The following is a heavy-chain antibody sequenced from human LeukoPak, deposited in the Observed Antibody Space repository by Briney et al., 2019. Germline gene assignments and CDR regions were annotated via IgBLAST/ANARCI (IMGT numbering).Heavy chain of an antibody. CDR1: GLTFSSYW. J-gene: IGHJ5*02. CDR2: IKQDGSQK. V-gene: IGHV3-7*01. D-gene: IGHD3-3*01. CDR3: ARGGFGVAVTGFDP. Sequence: GGSLRLSCAASGLTFSSYWMSWVRQAPGKGLEWVANIKQDGSQKYYVDSVKGRFTISRDNAKNSLYLQMNSLRAEDTAVYYCARGGFGVAVTGFDPWGQGTLVTVSS.